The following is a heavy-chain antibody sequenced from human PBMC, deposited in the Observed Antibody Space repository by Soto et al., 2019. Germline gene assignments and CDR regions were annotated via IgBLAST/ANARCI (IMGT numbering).Heavy chain of an antibody. V-gene: IGHV3-30*18. J-gene: IGHJ6*02. CDR2: ISYDGSNK. Sequence: GGSLRLSCAASGFTFSSYGMHWVRQAPGKGLEWVAVISYDGSNKYFADSVKGRFTISRDNSKNTLYLQMNSLRAEDTAVYYCAKTPRFGELDHYYYYGMDVWGQGTTVTVSS. CDR3: AKTPRFGELDHYYYYGMDV. CDR1: GFTFSSYG. D-gene: IGHD3-16*01.